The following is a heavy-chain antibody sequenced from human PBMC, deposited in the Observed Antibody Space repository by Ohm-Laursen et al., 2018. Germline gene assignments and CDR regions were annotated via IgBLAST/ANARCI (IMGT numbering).Heavy chain of an antibody. CDR1: GFTFSSYG. V-gene: IGHV3-30*18. CDR3: AKGTAYQLLSHNWVDS. D-gene: IGHD2-2*01. CDR2: ISYDGSNK. Sequence: SSLRLSCTASGFTFSSYGMHWVRQAPGKGLEWVAVISYDGSNKYYADSVKGRFTISRDNSKNTLYLQMNSLRAEDTAVFYCAKGTAYQLLSHNWVDSWGQGTLVTVSS. J-gene: IGHJ5*01.